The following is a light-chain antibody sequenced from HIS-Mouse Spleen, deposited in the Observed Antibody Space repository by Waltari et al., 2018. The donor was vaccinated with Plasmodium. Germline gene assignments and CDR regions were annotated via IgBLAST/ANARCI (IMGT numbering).Light chain of an antibody. CDR2: QDS. J-gene: IGLJ1*01. V-gene: IGLV3-1*01. CDR1: KLGDKY. Sequence: SYELTQPPSVSVSPGQTASITCSGDKLGDKYACWYRQKPGQSPVLVIYQDSKRPSGIPERVSGSNSGNPATLTISGTQAMDEADYYCQAWDSSTDYVFGTGTKVTVL. CDR3: QAWDSSTDYV.